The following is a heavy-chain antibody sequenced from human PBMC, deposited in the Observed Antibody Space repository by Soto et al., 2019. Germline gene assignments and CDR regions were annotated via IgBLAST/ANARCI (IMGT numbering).Heavy chain of an antibody. J-gene: IGHJ4*02. Sequence: QVQLVQSGAEVKKPGSSVKVSCKASGGTFSSYTISWVRQAPGQGLEWMGRIIPILGIANYAQKFQGRVTITADKSTSTAYMELSSLRSEDTAVYYCARVKGQDDYVWGSYRYPGLWGQGTLVTVSS. CDR2: IIPILGIA. CDR3: ARVKGQDDYVWGSYRYPGL. D-gene: IGHD3-16*02. CDR1: GGTFSSYT. V-gene: IGHV1-69*02.